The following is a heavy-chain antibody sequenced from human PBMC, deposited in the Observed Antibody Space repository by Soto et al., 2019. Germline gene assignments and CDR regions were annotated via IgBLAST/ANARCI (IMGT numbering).Heavy chain of an antibody. Sequence: PSETLSLSCAVSGGSISSGGYSWSWIRQPPGKGLEWIGYMYHSGSTYYNPSLKSRVTISIDGSKNQFSLKLSSVTAADTAVYYRARVPDYWGQGILVTVSS. V-gene: IGHV4-30-2*01. CDR1: GGSISSGGYS. CDR3: ARVPDY. J-gene: IGHJ4*02. D-gene: IGHD2-2*01. CDR2: MYHSGST.